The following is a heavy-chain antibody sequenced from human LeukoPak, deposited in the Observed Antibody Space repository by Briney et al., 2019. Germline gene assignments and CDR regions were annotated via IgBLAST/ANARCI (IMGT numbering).Heavy chain of an antibody. CDR2: IASTAHGGTT. J-gene: IGHJ4*02. CDR1: GFTFSYVW. CDR3: SEGLDY. Sequence: GGSLRLSCAASGFTFSYVWMSWVRRAPGKGLEWVARIASTAHGGTTDYAAPVKGRFTISRDDSKSTLYLQMNSLKTEDTAVYFCSEGLDYWGQGTLVTVSS. V-gene: IGHV3-15*04.